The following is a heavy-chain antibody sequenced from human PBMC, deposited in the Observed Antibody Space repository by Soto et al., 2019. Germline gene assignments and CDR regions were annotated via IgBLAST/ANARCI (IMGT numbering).Heavy chain of an antibody. CDR2: ISSSSSTI. D-gene: IGHD3-9*01. Sequence: EVQLVESGGGLVQPGGSLRLSCAASGFTFSSYSMNWVRQAPGKGLEWVSYISSSSSTIYYADSVKGRFTISRDNAKNSLYLQMNSLRDEDTAVYYCAGTKYYDILTGYYEGGYYGMDVWGQGTTVTVSS. CDR1: GFTFSSYS. V-gene: IGHV3-48*02. J-gene: IGHJ6*02. CDR3: AGTKYYDILTGYYEGGYYGMDV.